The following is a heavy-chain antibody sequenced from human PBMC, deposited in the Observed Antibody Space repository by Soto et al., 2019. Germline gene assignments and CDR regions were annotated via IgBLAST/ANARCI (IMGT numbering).Heavy chain of an antibody. CDR2: SSFDGTKT. D-gene: IGHD5-12*01. V-gene: IGHV3-30*18. Sequence: QEHLVESGGGVVQPGESLRLSCAASGFILRSNGMHWVRQAPGKGLEWVAVSSFDGTKTYYADSVKGRFTISRDTPNKTLHLQMTSLRVEDTAIYYCAKDRGYDYKNGLDVWCQGTTVTVSS. CDR3: AKDRGYDYKNGLDV. J-gene: IGHJ6*02. CDR1: GFILRSNG.